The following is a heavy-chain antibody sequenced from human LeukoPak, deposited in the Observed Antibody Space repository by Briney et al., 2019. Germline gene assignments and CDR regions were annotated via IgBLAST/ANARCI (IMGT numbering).Heavy chain of an antibody. CDR1: GFSFRSHG. V-gene: IGHV3-7*01. J-gene: IGHJ6*03. D-gene: IGHD2-15*01. CDR2: IKQDGSEK. Sequence: PGGTLRLSCAASGFSFRSHGMNWVRQAPGKGLEWVANIKQDGSEKYYVDSVKGRFTISRDNAKNSLYLQMNSLRAEDTAVYYCARSGYCSGGSCYSSYYYYYYMDVWGKGTTVTVSS. CDR3: ARSGYCSGGSCYSSYYYYYYMDV.